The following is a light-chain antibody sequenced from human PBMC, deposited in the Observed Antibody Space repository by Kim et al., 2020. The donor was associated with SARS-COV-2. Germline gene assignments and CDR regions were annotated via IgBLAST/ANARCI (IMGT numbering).Light chain of an antibody. J-gene: IGLJ2*01. V-gene: IGLV3-1*01. CDR3: QAWDSTTAV. CDR1: ELAGKY. Sequence: SVFPGQTASLSCSGDELAGKYACWYQQKPGQSPILLIYQDNKRPSGIPERFSGSSSVNSATLTIRETQAVDEADYYCQAWDSTTAVFGAGTQLTVL. CDR2: QDN.